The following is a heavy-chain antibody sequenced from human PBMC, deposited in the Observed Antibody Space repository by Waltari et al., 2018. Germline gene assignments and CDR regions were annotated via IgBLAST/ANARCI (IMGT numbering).Heavy chain of an antibody. CDR1: GGTFSSYA. CDR2: IIPSFGTA. D-gene: IGHD6-13*01. CDR3: ARSSSWYVDYYYYGMDV. V-gene: IGHV1-69*01. J-gene: IGHJ6*02. Sequence: QVQLVQSGAEVKKPGSSVKVSCKASGGTFSSYAISWVRQAPGQGLEWMGGIIPSFGTANYAQKFQGRVTITADESTSTAYMELSSLRSEDTAVYYWARSSSWYVDYYYYGMDVWGQGNTVTVSS.